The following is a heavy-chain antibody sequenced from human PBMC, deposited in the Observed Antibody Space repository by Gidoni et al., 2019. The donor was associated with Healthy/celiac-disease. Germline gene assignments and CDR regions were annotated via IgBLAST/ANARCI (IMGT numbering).Heavy chain of an antibody. Sequence: EVQLVESGGGLVKPGGSLRLSCAASGFTCSRYSMHWVRQAPGKGLEWVSSISSSSSYIYYADSVKGRFTISRDNAKNSLYLQMNSLRAEDTAVYYCATLGSGSYYTLFDYWGQGTLVTVSS. J-gene: IGHJ4*02. D-gene: IGHD3-10*01. CDR1: GFTCSRYS. CDR3: ATLGSGSYYTLFDY. V-gene: IGHV3-21*01. CDR2: ISSSSSYI.